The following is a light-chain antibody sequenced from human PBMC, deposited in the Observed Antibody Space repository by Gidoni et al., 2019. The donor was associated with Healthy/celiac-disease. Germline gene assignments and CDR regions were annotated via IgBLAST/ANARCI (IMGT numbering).Light chain of an antibody. J-gene: IGKJ4*01. CDR2: DAS. CDR3: QQRSNWLT. CDR1: QSVSSY. Sequence: ELVLTQSPATLSLSPGERATLSCRASQSVSSYLAWYQQTPSQAPRLLIYDASNRATGIPARFSGSGSGTDFTLTISSLEPEDFAVYYCQQRSNWLTFGGGTKVEIK. V-gene: IGKV3-11*01.